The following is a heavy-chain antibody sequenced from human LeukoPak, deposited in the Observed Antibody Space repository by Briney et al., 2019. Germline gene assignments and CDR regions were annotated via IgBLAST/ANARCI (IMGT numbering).Heavy chain of an antibody. V-gene: IGHV1-69*06. CDR3: ATVVPAADWFDP. Sequence: ASVKVSCKASGGTFSSYAISWVRQAPGQGLEWMGGIIPIFGTANYAQKFQGRVTMTEDTSTDTAYMELSSLRSEDTAVYYCATVVPAADWFDPWGQGTLVTVSS. CDR2: IIPIFGTA. J-gene: IGHJ5*02. D-gene: IGHD2-2*01. CDR1: GGTFSSYA.